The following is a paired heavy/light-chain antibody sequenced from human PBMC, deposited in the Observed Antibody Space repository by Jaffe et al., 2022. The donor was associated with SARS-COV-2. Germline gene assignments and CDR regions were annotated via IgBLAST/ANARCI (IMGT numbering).Light chain of an antibody. V-gene: IGKV3-11*01. CDR1: QSVSSN. Sequence: EIVLTQSPGTLSLSPGERATLSCRASQSVSSNLAWYQQKPGQAPRLLIYDASNRATGLPARFSGSGSGTDFTLTISSLEPEDFAVYYCQQRSNWPLTFGGGTKVEIK. CDR2: DAS. CDR3: QQRSNWPLT. J-gene: IGKJ4*01.
Heavy chain of an antibody. CDR3: ARHDPMVINTGCFDP. CDR2: MSYTGSP. CDR1: GGSISSNNYY. V-gene: IGHV4-39*01. D-gene: IGHD2-8*01. J-gene: IGHJ5*02. Sequence: QLQLQESGPGLVKPSETLSLTCSVSGGSISSNNYYWGWIRRPPGKGLEWIGSMSYTGSPYYNPSLKSRVTISVDTSKDQFSLSLSSVTAADTAVYYCARHDPMVINTGCFDPWGQGALVTVSP.